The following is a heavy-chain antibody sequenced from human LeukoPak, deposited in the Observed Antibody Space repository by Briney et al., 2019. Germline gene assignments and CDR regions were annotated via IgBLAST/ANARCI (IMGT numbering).Heavy chain of an antibody. D-gene: IGHD3-16*01. CDR3: ARDFLHLGG. V-gene: IGHV3-48*03. CDR2: ISSSGSTI. CDR1: GFTFSSYE. J-gene: IGHJ3*01. Sequence: GGSLRLSCAASGFTFSSYEMNWVRQAPGKGLEWVSYISSSGSTIYYADSVKGRFTISRDNAKNTLYLQMNRLRAEETAVYYCARDFLHLGGWGQGTMVTVSS.